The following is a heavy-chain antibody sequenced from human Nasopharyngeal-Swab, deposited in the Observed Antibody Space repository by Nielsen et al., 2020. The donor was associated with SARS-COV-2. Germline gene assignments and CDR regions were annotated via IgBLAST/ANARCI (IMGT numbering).Heavy chain of an antibody. J-gene: IGHJ5*02. CDR1: GGSISSYY. D-gene: IGHD3-9*01. Sequence: SETLSLTSTVSGGSISSYYWSWIRQPAGKGLEWIGRIYTSGSTNYNPSLKSRVTMSVDTSTYQFSLKLSSVTAADTAVYYCARYNDILTGYPQFDPWGQGTLVTVSS. CDR3: ARYNDILTGYPQFDP. V-gene: IGHV4-4*07. CDR2: IYTSGST.